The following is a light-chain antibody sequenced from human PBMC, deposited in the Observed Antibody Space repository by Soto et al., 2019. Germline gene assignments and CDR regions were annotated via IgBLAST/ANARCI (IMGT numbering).Light chain of an antibody. CDR1: QSLGRY. V-gene: IGKV3-20*01. CDR3: QHSGDFRWT. J-gene: IGKJ1*01. CDR2: GAS. Sequence: DIVLTQSADTLSLSPGESATLYCRASQSLGRYLAWYQQKPGQAPRRLIYGASSRAAGIPDRFSGRGFGTDFTLTISRLEPEDFAVYYCQHSGDFRWTFGQGTKV.